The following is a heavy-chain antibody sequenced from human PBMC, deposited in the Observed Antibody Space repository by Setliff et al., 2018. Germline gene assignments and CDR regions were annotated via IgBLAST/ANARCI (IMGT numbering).Heavy chain of an antibody. CDR2: IYHSGST. V-gene: IGHV4-38-2*01. Sequence: PSETLSLTCAVSGYSISSGYYWGWIRQPPGKGLEWIGSIYHSGSTYYNPSLKSRVTISVDTSKNQFSLKLSSVTAADTAVYYCARVPLMIAIRHAFDIWGQGTMVTVSS. CDR1: GYSISSGYY. D-gene: IGHD2-21*01. J-gene: IGHJ3*02. CDR3: ARVPLMIAIRHAFDI.